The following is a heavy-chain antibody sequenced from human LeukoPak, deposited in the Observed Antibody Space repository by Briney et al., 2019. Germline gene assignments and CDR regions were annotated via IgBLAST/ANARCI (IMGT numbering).Heavy chain of an antibody. CDR2: IYYSGST. J-gene: IGHJ6*03. V-gene: IGHV4-39*07. CDR3: ARVNYCSSTSCFFSGRYYYYYMDV. Sequence: PSETLSLTCTVPGGSISSTSYYWGWIRQPPGKGLEWIGNIYYSGSTYYNPSLKSRVTISVDTSKNQFSLKLSSVTAADTAVYYCARVNYCSSTSCFFSGRYYYYYMDVWGKGTTVTVSS. D-gene: IGHD2-2*01. CDR1: GGSISSTSYY.